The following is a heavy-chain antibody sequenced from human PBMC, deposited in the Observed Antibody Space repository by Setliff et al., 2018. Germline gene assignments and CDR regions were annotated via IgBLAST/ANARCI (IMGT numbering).Heavy chain of an antibody. CDR3: ARLWISYESNTYFYPKYFDF. D-gene: IGHD3-22*01. V-gene: IGHV4-61*05. CDR2: IYYSGST. J-gene: IGHJ4*02. CDR1: GGSISSSSYY. Sequence: SETLSLTCTVSGGSISSSSYYWGWIRQPPGKGLEWIGYIYYSGSTNYNPSLKSRVTISVDTSKNQVSLKLSSVTAADTAVYYCARLWISYESNTYFYPKYFDFWGQGTLVTVSS.